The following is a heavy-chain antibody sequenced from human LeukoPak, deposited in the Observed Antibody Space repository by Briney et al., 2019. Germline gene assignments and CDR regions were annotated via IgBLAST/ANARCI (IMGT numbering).Heavy chain of an antibody. V-gene: IGHV3-23*01. D-gene: IGHD3-22*01. CDR3: AKDKTMIVVVTMYYFDY. Sequence: GGSLRLSCAASGFTFSSYGMSWVRQAPGKGLEWVSAISGSGGSTYYADSVKGRFTISRDNSKNTLYLQVNSLRAEDTAVYYCAKDKTMIVVVTMYYFDYWGQGTLVTVSS. CDR1: GFTFSSYG. J-gene: IGHJ4*02. CDR2: ISGSGGST.